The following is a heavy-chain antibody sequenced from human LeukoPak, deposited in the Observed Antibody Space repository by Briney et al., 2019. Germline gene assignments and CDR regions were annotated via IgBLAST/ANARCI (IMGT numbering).Heavy chain of an antibody. J-gene: IGHJ4*02. CDR2: IYYSGST. CDR3: AREGGVATTN. D-gene: IGHD5-12*01. Sequence: PSETLSLTCTVSGGSISSYYWGWIRQPPGKGLEWIGYIYYSGSTNYNPSLKSRVTMSVDTSKNQFSLELSSVTAADTAVYYCAREGGVATTNWGQGTLVTVSS. V-gene: IGHV4-59*12. CDR1: GGSISSYY.